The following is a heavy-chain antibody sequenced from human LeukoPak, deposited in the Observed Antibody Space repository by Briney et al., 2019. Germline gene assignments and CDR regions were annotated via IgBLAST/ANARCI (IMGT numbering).Heavy chain of an antibody. D-gene: IGHD6-13*01. CDR2: ISAYNGNT. Sequence: ASVTVSCKTSGYTFTTYGISWVRQAPGQGLEWMGWISAYNGNTNYAQKLQGGVTMTTDTSTSTAYMELRSLRSDDTAVFYCASGTSSWFGAYYYYGMDVWGQGTTVTVSS. CDR1: GYTFTTYG. V-gene: IGHV1-18*01. J-gene: IGHJ6*02. CDR3: ASGTSSWFGAYYYYGMDV.